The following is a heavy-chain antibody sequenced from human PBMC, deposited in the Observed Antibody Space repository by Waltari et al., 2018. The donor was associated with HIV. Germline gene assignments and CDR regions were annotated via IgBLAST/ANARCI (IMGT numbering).Heavy chain of an antibody. CDR1: GGSITSSSNF. V-gene: IGHV4-39*07. CDR3: ASSYTYSVLGAFDT. J-gene: IGHJ3*02. Sequence: QMQLQESGPRLVKPSETLSLTCTVSGGSITSSSNFWGWIRQPPEKGLEWIGSIYLDGSTHYGPTLKDPFLKSRVTISLDTSKNLLALELTSVTATDTAIYYCASSYTYSVLGAFDTWGQGTMVTVSS. CDR2: IYLDGST. D-gene: IGHD4-4*01.